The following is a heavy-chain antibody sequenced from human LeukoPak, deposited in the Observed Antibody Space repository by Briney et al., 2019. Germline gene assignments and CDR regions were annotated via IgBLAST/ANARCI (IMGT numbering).Heavy chain of an antibody. CDR3: ARGVYSSSPPHA. CDR2: ISSTSSYI. Sequence: GGSLRLSCAASGFTFSTYSMNWVRQAPGKGLEWVSSISSTSSYIYYADSVKGRFTISRDNAKNSLYLQMNSLRAEDTAVYYCARGVYSSSPPHAWGQGTLVTVSS. D-gene: IGHD6-13*01. J-gene: IGHJ4*02. V-gene: IGHV3-21*04. CDR1: GFTFSTYS.